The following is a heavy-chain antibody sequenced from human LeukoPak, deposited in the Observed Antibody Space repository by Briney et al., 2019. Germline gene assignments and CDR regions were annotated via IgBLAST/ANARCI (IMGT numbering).Heavy chain of an antibody. CDR1: GGSISSSSYY. CDR2: IYYSGST. J-gene: IGHJ5*02. D-gene: IGHD5-12*01. V-gene: IGHV4-39*01. CDR3: EGYPSKVAYSGYDYDNWFDP. Sequence: TTSETLSLTCTVSGGSISSSSYYWGWIRQPPGKGLEWIGSIYYSGSTYYNPSLKSRVTISVDTSKNQFSLKLSSVTAADTAVYYCEGYPSKVAYSGYDYDNWFDPWGQGTLVTVSS.